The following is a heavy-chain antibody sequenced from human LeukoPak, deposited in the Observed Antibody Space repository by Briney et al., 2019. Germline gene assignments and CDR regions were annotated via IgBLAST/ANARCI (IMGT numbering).Heavy chain of an antibody. CDR3: ARVQAMGLPDY. D-gene: IGHD5-18*01. J-gene: IGHJ4*02. V-gene: IGHV4-59*01. CDR2: IYYSGST. CDR1: GGSISSYY. Sequence: SETLSLTCTVSGGSISSYYWSWIWQPPGKGLEWIGYIYYSGSTNYNPSLKSRVTISVDTSKNQFSLKLSSVTAADTAVYYCARVQAMGLPDYWGQGTLVTVSS.